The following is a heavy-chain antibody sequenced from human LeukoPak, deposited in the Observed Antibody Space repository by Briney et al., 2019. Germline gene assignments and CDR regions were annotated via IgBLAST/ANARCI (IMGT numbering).Heavy chain of an antibody. CDR1: GGSFRGYY. Sequence: SETLSLTCAVYGGSFRGYYWSWIRQPPGKGLEWIGEINHSGSTNYNPSLKSRVTISVDTSKNQFSLKLSSVTAADTAVYHCARARNSSGWYFDYWGQGTLVTVSS. D-gene: IGHD6-19*01. CDR3: ARARNSSGWYFDY. V-gene: IGHV4-34*01. CDR2: INHSGST. J-gene: IGHJ4*02.